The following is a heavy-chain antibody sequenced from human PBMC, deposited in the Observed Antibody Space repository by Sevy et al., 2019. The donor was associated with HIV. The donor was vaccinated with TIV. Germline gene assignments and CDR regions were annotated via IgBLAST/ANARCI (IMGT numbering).Heavy chain of an antibody. Sequence: GGSLRLSCAASGFTFSGYYMDWVRQAPGEGLEWVGRSRNKANSYITEYAASVKGRFSISRDDSNNSLFLQMNSLKTEDTAVYYCVREGAAAGDFDWWCQGTLVTVSS. CDR2: SRNKANSYIT. CDR1: GFTFSGYY. D-gene: IGHD6-13*01. V-gene: IGHV3-72*01. CDR3: VREGAAAGDFDW. J-gene: IGHJ4*02.